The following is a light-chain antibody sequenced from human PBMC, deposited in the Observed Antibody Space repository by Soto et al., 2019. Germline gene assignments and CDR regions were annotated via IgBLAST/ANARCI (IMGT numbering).Light chain of an antibody. J-gene: IGLJ2*01. Sequence: QAVVTQEPSLTVSPGGTVTLTCASSTGAVTSGHYPNWFQQKPGQAPRPLIYSTSNKHSWTPARFSGSLLGGKAALTLSGVQPEDEAEYYCLLYYGGAHLFGGGTKVTVL. CDR3: LLYYGGAHL. CDR2: STS. CDR1: TGAVTSGHY. V-gene: IGLV7-43*01.